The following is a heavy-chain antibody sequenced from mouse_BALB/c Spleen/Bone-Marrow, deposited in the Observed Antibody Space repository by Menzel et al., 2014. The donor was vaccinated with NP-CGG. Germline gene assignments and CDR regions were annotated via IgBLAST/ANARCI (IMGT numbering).Heavy chain of an antibody. J-gene: IGHJ4*01. D-gene: IGHD1-1*01. CDR3: ASRGDYSYAMDY. Sequence: QVQLQQPGAVLVRPGSSVKISCKASGYTFSNYWMNWMKQRPGQGLERIGQIYPGDGDTNYIGKFTGKATLTADKSSSTAYMQLSSLTSEDSAVYFCASRGDYSYAMDYWGQGTSVTVSS. V-gene: IGHV1-80*01. CDR2: IYPGDGDT. CDR1: GYTFSNYW.